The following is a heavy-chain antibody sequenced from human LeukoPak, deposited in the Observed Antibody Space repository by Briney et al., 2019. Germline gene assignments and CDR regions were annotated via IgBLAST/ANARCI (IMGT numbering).Heavy chain of an antibody. Sequence: SEPLSLTCTVSGGSISSYYWSWVRQPPGKGLEWIGYVHNSGSTNYNPSLKSRVTISVDTSKKQFFLRLASMTAADTAVYYCASLKYSGTYYVDFWGPGTLVTVSS. V-gene: IGHV4-59*01. J-gene: IGHJ4*02. CDR3: ASLKYSGTYYVDF. CDR2: VHNSGST. D-gene: IGHD1-26*01. CDR1: GGSISSYY.